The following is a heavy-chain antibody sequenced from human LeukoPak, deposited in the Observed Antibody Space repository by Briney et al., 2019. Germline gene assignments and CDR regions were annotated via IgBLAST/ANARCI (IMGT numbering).Heavy chain of an antibody. Sequence: SETLSLTCTVSGGSISSYYWIWIRQPPGKGLEWIGYIYYSGSTNYNPSLKSRVTISVDTSKNQFSLKLSSVTAADTAVYYCARFAVVRAVIPSDYYYYGMDVWGQGTTVTVSS. V-gene: IGHV4-59*01. D-gene: IGHD3-10*01. CDR2: IYYSGST. CDR1: GGSISSYY. J-gene: IGHJ6*02. CDR3: ARFAVVRAVIPSDYYYYGMDV.